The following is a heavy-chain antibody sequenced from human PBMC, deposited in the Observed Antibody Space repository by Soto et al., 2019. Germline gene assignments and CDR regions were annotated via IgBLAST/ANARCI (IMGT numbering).Heavy chain of an antibody. CDR1: GFSFSDYF. D-gene: IGHD3-22*01. V-gene: IGHV1-46*01. CDR2: INPSGDSR. Sequence: ASVQVSCKASGFSFSDYFMHWVRQAPGQGLEWMGIINPSGDSRNYAQKFQGRVTITRDTSTSTVYMDLSSLRYEDTAMYYCARGGSGYVWFNEFWGQGSLVTVSS. CDR3: ARGGSGYVWFNEF. J-gene: IGHJ4*02.